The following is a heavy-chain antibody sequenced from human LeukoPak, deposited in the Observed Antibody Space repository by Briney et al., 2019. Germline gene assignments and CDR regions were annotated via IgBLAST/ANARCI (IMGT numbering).Heavy chain of an antibody. CDR2: IYYSGST. CDR3: ARIGHEDYYFDY. Sequence: PSETLSLTCTVSGGSISSYYWSWIRQPPGKGLEWIGYIYYSGSTNYNPSLKSRVAISVDTSKNQFSLKLSSVTAADTAVYYCARIGHEDYYFDYWGQGTLVTVSS. J-gene: IGHJ4*02. V-gene: IGHV4-59*01. CDR1: GGSISSYY.